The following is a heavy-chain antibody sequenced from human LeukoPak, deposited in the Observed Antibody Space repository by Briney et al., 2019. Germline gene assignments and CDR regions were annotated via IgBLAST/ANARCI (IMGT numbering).Heavy chain of an antibody. CDR2: ISFSGNT. CDR3: ASSDYYSYNMDV. J-gene: IGHJ6*03. CDR1: GDSISSSRHY. V-gene: IGHV4-39*07. Sequence: PSETLSLTCTVSGDSISSSRHYWGWIRQPPGKGLEWIGVISFSGNTFYNPSLKSRVTISVDTSKNQFSLRLSSVTAADTAVYYCASSDYYSYNMDVWGKGTTVTVSS.